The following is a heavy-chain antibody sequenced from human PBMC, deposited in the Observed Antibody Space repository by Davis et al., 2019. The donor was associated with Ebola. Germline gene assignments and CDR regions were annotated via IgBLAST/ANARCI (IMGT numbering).Heavy chain of an antibody. Sequence: MPSETLSLTCAVYGGSFSGYYWSWIRQPPGKGLEWIGEINHSGSTNYNPSLKRRVTISVDTSKDQFSLKLSSVTAADTAVYYCARVGFQRWLQLSGWGQGTLVTVSS. D-gene: IGHD5-24*01. CDR1: GGSFSGYY. V-gene: IGHV4-34*01. J-gene: IGHJ4*02. CDR2: INHSGST. CDR3: ARVGFQRWLQLSG.